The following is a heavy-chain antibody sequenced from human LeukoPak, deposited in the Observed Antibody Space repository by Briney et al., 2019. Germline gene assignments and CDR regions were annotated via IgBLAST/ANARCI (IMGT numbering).Heavy chain of an antibody. CDR3: ARELRIVDTTMLNYYYYYYMGV. V-gene: IGHV3-53*01. Sequence: GGSLRLSCAASGFTVSNNYMNWVRQAPGKGLEWVSGIYSGATTYYADSVKGRFTISRDNSKNTLSLQMNSLRAEDTAVYYCARELRIVDTTMLNYYYYYYMGVWGKGTTVTVSS. CDR1: GFTVSNNY. CDR2: IYSGATT. J-gene: IGHJ6*03. D-gene: IGHD5-18*01.